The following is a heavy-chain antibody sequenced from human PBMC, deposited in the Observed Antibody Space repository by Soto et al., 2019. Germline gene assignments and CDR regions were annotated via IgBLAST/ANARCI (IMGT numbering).Heavy chain of an antibody. D-gene: IGHD2-2*01. J-gene: IGHJ6*02. V-gene: IGHV4-59*01. CDR2: IYYSGST. CDR1: GGSISSYY. CDR3: AREGYCSSTSCHYGMDV. Sequence: SETLSLTCTVSGGSISSYYWSWIRQPPGQGLEWIGYIYYSGSTNYNPSLKSRVTISVDTSKNQFSLKLSSVTAADTAVYYCAREGYCSSTSCHYGMDVWGQGTTVTVSS.